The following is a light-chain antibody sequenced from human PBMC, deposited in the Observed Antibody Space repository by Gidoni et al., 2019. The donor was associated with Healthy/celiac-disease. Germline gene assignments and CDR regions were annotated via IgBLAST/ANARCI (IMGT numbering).Light chain of an antibody. CDR3: QQSYSTPHT. J-gene: IGKJ3*01. CDR2: AAS. CDR1: QSISSY. V-gene: IGKV1-39*01. Sequence: DIHMTQSPSSLSASVVDRVTITCRASQSISSYLNWYQQKPGHAPKLLIYAASSLQSGVPSRFSGSGSGKDFTLTISSLQHEDFATYYCQQSYSTPHTFGPGTKVDIK.